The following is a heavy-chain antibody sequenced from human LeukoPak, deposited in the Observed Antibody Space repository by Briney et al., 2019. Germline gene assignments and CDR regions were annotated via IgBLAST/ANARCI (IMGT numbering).Heavy chain of an antibody. J-gene: IGHJ4*02. Sequence: GGSLRLSCAASGFTFSSYGMHWVRQAPGKGLEWVAVISYDGSDKYYADSVKGRFTISRDNSKNTLYLQMNSLRAEDTAVYYCARDRDIAAAAYYFDSWGQGTLVTVSS. CDR1: GFTFSSYG. D-gene: IGHD6-13*01. CDR3: ARDRDIAAAAYYFDS. V-gene: IGHV3-30*03. CDR2: ISYDGSDK.